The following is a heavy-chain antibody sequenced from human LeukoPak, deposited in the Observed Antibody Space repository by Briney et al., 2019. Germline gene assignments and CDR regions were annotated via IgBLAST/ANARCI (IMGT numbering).Heavy chain of an antibody. CDR1: GYTFTSYG. Sequence: VASVKVSCKASGYTFTSYGISWVRQAPGQGLEWMGWISAYNGNTNYAQKLQGRVTTTTDTSTSTAYMELRSLRSDDTAVYYCARDDRPSYYDSSGFPHAYGMDVWGQGTTVTVSS. D-gene: IGHD3-22*01. CDR3: ARDDRPSYYDSSGFPHAYGMDV. V-gene: IGHV1-18*01. J-gene: IGHJ6*02. CDR2: ISAYNGNT.